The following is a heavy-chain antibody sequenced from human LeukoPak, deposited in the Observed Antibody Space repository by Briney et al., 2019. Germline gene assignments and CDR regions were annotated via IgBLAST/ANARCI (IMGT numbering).Heavy chain of an antibody. CDR1: GGSVSSGSYY. J-gene: IGHJ4*02. V-gene: IGHV4-61*01. Sequence: SETLSLTCTVSGGSVSSGSYYWSWIRQPPGKGLEWIGYIYYSGSTNYNPSLKSRVTISVDTSKNQFSLKLSSVTAADTAVYYCARVSHSSGWYFDYWGQGTLVTVSS. CDR2: IYYSGST. D-gene: IGHD6-19*01. CDR3: ARVSHSSGWYFDY.